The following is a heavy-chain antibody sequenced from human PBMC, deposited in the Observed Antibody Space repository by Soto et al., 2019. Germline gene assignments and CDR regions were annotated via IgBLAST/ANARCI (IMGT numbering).Heavy chain of an antibody. J-gene: IGHJ5*02. CDR2: INPNSRGT. V-gene: IGHV1-2*02. Sequence: ASVKVSCKASGYAFTDYFIHWVRQAPGQGFEWMGWINPNSRGTNYAPKFQGRVTMTRDTSNSTAYMELRGLRSDDTAVYYCARVTLKAGNWFDPWGQGTLVTVSS. CDR3: ARVTLKAGNWFDP. CDR1: GYAFTDYF.